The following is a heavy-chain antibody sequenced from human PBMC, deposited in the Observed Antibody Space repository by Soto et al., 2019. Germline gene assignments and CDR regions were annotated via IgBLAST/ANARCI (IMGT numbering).Heavy chain of an antibody. D-gene: IGHD6-19*01. J-gene: IGHJ3*02. CDR1: GYTFTNCA. CDR2: INGGNGNT. V-gene: IGHV1-3*01. Sequence: QVHLVQSGAEVKRPGASVKISCKAAGYTFTNCAMHWVRQAPGQRFEWTGWINGGNGNTNYAQKLQGRVTMTTDTSTSTAYMELRSLRSDDTAVYYCARDRFPVAGTGDAFDIWGQGTMVTVSS. CDR3: ARDRFPVAGTGDAFDI.